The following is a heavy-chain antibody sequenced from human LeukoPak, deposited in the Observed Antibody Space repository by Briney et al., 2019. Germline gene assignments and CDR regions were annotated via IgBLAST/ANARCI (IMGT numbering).Heavy chain of an antibody. CDR3: ARDTVNGPFVSSLDL. CDR2: TNSAANVA. Sequence: PGGSLRLSCAASGFSLRSSEMNWVRQAPGKGPEWVAHTNSAANVAYYTDAVRGRFTMSRENAKDLLYLHLNSLRDEDTAVYYCARDTVNGPFVSSLDLWGQGVLVTVSS. CDR1: GFSLRSSE. V-gene: IGHV3-48*03. J-gene: IGHJ5*02. D-gene: IGHD6-19*01.